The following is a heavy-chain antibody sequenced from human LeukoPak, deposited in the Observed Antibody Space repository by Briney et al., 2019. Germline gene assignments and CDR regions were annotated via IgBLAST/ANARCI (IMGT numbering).Heavy chain of an antibody. D-gene: IGHD3-9*01. Sequence: SVKVSCKASGGTFSSYAISWVRQAPGQGLEWMGGIIPILDTTNYAQKFQGRVTISADKSTSAAYMELSSLRSEDTAVYYCASGATGYYGHYSYYYMDVWGKGTTVTVSS. J-gene: IGHJ6*03. V-gene: IGHV1-69*06. CDR2: IIPILDTT. CDR1: GGTFSSYA. CDR3: ASGATGYYGHYSYYYMDV.